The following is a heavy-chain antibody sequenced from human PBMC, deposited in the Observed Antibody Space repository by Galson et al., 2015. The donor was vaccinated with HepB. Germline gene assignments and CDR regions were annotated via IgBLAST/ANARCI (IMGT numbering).Heavy chain of an antibody. CDR2: ISGSGGST. CDR1: GFTFISYA. Sequence: SLRLSCAASGFTFISYAMSWVRQAPGTGLEWVSAISGSGGSTYYADSVKGRFTISRDNSKNTLYLQMNSLRAEDTAVYYCAKGQTLGYCSSTSCYLVDYWGQGTLVTVSS. V-gene: IGHV3-23*01. CDR3: AKGQTLGYCSSTSCYLVDY. J-gene: IGHJ4*02. D-gene: IGHD2-2*01.